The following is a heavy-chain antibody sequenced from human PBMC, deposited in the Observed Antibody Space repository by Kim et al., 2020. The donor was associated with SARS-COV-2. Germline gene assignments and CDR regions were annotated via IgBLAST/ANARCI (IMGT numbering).Heavy chain of an antibody. CDR2: MFYSGNN. CDR3: ARWPRIAAGGTGGFDI. J-gene: IGHJ3*02. CDR1: GGSISSGANV. D-gene: IGHD6-13*01. Sequence: SETLSLTCTVSGGSISSGANVWSWIRQYPGKGLEWIGNMFYSGNNHYNPSLKSRVTMSADTSKNQFSLKLTSVTAADTAAYYCARWPRIAAGGTGGFDIWGQGTTVTVSS. V-gene: IGHV4-31*03.